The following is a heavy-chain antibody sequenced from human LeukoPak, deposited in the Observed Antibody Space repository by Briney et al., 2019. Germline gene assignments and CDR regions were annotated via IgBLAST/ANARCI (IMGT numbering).Heavy chain of an antibody. CDR1: GGSISSYY. CDR3: ARDFVPLSDQGAVPAYDYVWGSYNPGAYYMDV. Sequence: PSETLSLTCTVSGGSISSYYWSWIRQPPGKGLEWIGYIYYSGSTNYNPSLKSRVTISVDTSKNQFSLKLSSVTAADTAVYYCARDFVPLSDQGAVPAYDYVWGSYNPGAYYMDVWGKGTTVTVSS. J-gene: IGHJ6*03. D-gene: IGHD3-16*01. V-gene: IGHV4-59*01. CDR2: IYYSGST.